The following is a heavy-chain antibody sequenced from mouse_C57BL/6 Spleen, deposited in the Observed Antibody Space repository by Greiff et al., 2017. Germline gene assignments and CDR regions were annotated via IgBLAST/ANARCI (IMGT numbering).Heavy chain of an antibody. J-gene: IGHJ3*01. Sequence: QVQLQQPGAELVKPGASVKLSCKASGYTFTSYWMQWVKQRPGQGLEWIGEIDPSDSYTNYNQQFKGKATLTVDTSSSTAYMQLSSLTSEDSAVYYCARPNYYGSSYGFAYWGQGTLVTVSA. CDR2: IDPSDSYT. D-gene: IGHD1-1*01. CDR1: GYTFTSYW. CDR3: ARPNYYGSSYGFAY. V-gene: IGHV1-50*01.